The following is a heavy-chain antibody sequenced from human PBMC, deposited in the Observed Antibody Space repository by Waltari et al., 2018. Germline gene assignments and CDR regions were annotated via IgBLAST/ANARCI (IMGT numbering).Heavy chain of an antibody. CDR2: INHSGST. CDR1: GGSFSGYY. CDR3: ARGGARITIFGVVILPNYGMDV. J-gene: IGHJ6*02. D-gene: IGHD3-3*01. Sequence: QVQLQQWGAGLLKPSETLSLTCAVYGGSFSGYYWSWIRQPPGKGLEWIGEINHSGSTNYNPSLKSRVTISVDTSKNQFSLKLSSVTAADTAVYYCARGGARITIFGVVILPNYGMDVWGQGTTVTVSS. V-gene: IGHV4-34*01.